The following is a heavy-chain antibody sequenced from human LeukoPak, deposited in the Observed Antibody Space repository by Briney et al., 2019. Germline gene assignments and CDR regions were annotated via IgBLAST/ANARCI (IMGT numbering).Heavy chain of an antibody. CDR3: AKDPYRVVVATGNYLDP. V-gene: IGHV3-7*01. CDR1: GFTFSSYW. CDR2: IKQDGSEK. D-gene: IGHD2-15*01. Sequence: GGSLRLSCAASGFTFSSYWMSWVRQAPGKGLEWVANIKQDGSEKYYVDSVKGRLTISRDNAKNSLYLQVNSLRVEDTAVYYCAKDPYRVVVATGNYLDPWGQGTLVTVSS. J-gene: IGHJ5*02.